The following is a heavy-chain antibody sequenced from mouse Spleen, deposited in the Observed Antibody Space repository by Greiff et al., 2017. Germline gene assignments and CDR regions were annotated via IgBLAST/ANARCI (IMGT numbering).Heavy chain of an antibody. CDR1: GYTFTSYW. Sequence: QVQLKESGAELARPGASVKLSCKASGYTFTSYWMQWVKQRPGQGLEWIGAIYPGDGDTRYTQKFKGKATLTADKSSSTAYMQLSSLASEDSAVYYCARDEYGNYGAYWGQGTLVTVSA. CDR2: IYPGDGDT. CDR3: ARDEYGNYGAY. D-gene: IGHD2-10*02. J-gene: IGHJ3*01. V-gene: IGHV1-87*01.